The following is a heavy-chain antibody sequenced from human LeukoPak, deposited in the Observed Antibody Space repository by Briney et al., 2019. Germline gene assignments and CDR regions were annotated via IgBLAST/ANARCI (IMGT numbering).Heavy chain of an antibody. J-gene: IGHJ4*02. CDR2: ISAYNGNT. CDR1: GYTFTSYG. Sequence: GASVKVSCKASGYTFTSYGISWVRQAPGQGLEWMGWISAYNGNTNYAQKRQGRVTMTRDTSTSTAYMELRSLRSDDTAVYYCARATRDGYKLARLPDDYWGQGTLVTVSS. CDR3: ARATRDGYKLARLPDDY. D-gene: IGHD5-24*01. V-gene: IGHV1-18*01.